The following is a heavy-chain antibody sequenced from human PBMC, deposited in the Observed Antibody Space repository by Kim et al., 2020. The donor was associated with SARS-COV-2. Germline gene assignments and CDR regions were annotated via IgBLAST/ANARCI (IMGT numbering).Heavy chain of an antibody. D-gene: IGHD5-12*01. Sequence: GTTDYAAPVKGRFTISRDDSKNTLYLQMNSLKTEDTAVYYCTARGATPGYWGQGTLVTVSS. J-gene: IGHJ4*02. V-gene: IGHV3-15*01. CDR2: GTT. CDR3: TARGATPGY.